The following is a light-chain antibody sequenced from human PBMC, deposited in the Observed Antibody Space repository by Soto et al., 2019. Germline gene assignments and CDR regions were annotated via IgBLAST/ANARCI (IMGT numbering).Light chain of an antibody. J-gene: IGKJ1*01. CDR1: QSVSNDF. V-gene: IGKV3-20*01. Sequence: EIVLTQSPGILSLSPGERATLSCRASQSVSNDFLAWYQQKPGQAPRLLIYGASTRATDVPDRFSGSGSGADFTLTISRLEPEDFAVYYCQQYGGSPRTFGQGTKVDIK. CDR2: GAS. CDR3: QQYGGSPRT.